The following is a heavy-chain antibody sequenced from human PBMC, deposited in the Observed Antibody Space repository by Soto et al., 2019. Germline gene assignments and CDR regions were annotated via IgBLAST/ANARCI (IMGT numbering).Heavy chain of an antibody. CDR1: VVTFSSYE. J-gene: IGHJ1*01. CDR3: ARDRLYCSSTSCYLNTFEH. Sequence: PGGSLRLSCAAAVVTFSSYEMNWVRQAAGKGLEWVSYISSSGSTIYYADSVKGRFTISRDNSKNSLYLQMNSLRAEDTAVYYCARDRLYCSSTSCYLNTFEHWGQGTLVTVSS. CDR2: ISSSGSTI. V-gene: IGHV3-48*03. D-gene: IGHD2-2*01.